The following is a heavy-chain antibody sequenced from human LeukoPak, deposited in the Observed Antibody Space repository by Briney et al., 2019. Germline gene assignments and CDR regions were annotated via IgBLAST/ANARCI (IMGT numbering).Heavy chain of an antibody. V-gene: IGHV4-59*08. J-gene: IGHJ1*01. Sequence: SETLSLTCTVSGGSLSSYYWSWIRQPPGKGLEWIGYIYYSGSTNYNPSLKSRVTISVDTSKNQFSLKLSSVTAADTAVYYCARHSSNYGSGSPATFQHWGQGTLVTVSS. CDR1: GGSLSSYY. D-gene: IGHD3-10*01. CDR2: IYYSGST. CDR3: ARHSSNYGSGSPATFQH.